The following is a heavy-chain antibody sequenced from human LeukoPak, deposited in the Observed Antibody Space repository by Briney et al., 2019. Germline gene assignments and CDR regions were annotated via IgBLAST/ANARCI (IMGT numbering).Heavy chain of an antibody. CDR3: AKDRRSSDWNDAFQI. CDR2: ITGSGDST. V-gene: IGHV3-23*01. CDR1: GFSFSSYA. Sequence: GGSLRLSCAASGFSFSSYAMSWVRQAPGNGLDWVSGITGSGDSTYYADSVRGRFTISRDNSKNTLYLQMNSLRAEDTAKYYCAKDRRSSDWNDAFQIWGQGAMVTVSS. J-gene: IGHJ3*02. D-gene: IGHD1-1*01.